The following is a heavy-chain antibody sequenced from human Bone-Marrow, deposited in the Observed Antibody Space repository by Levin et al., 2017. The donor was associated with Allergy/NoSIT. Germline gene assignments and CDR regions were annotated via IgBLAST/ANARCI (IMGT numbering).Heavy chain of an antibody. J-gene: IGHJ4*02. V-gene: IGHV1-69*13. CDR1: GDTFSTYA. Sequence: ASVKVSCKASGDTFSTYAISWVRQAPGQGLEWMGGVVPIFGTANYAQKFQGRVTITADESTGTAYMQLSSLRSEDTAVYYCAIGYCSGGTCFSALTLYWGQGTLVTVSS. D-gene: IGHD2-15*01. CDR2: VVPIFGTA. CDR3: AIGYCSGGTCFSALTLY.